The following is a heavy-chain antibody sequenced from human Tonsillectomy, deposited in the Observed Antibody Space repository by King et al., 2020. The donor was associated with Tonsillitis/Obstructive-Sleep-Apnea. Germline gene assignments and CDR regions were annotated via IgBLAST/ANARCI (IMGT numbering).Heavy chain of an antibody. J-gene: IGHJ4*02. Sequence: VQLVESGGGVVQPGRSLRLSCAASGFSLSSYAMHWVRQAPGKGLEWVAVMWYDGTNEYYTDSVKGRFTISRDNSKNTLYLQMNSLGAEDTAVYYCARVGAGYYDQYFDYWGQGTLVTVSS. CDR2: MWYDGTNE. V-gene: IGHV3-33*01. CDR3: ARVGAGYYDQYFDY. D-gene: IGHD3-9*01. CDR1: GFSLSSYA.